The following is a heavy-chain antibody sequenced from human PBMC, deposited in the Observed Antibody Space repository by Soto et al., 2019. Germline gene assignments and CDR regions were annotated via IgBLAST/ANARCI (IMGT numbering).Heavy chain of an antibody. D-gene: IGHD3-10*01. CDR3: ATSYGSGSRPFDN. CDR1: GDTFNFYT. Sequence: QVQLVQSGAEVKKPGSSVRVSCKASGDTFNFYTIHWVRQAPGQGLEWLGRIIPMVGMSNYAQRFQGRVTMIADKSTSTVYMQLSILRSEDTALYYCATSYGSGSRPFDNWGQGTLVSVSS. CDR2: IIPMVGMS. V-gene: IGHV1-69*02. J-gene: IGHJ5*02.